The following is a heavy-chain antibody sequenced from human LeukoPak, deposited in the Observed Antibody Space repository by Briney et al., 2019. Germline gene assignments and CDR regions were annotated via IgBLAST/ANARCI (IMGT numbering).Heavy chain of an antibody. Sequence: GGSLRLSCAASGFTFSSYAMHWVRQAPGKGLEWVAVISYDGSNKYYADSVKGRFTISRDNSKNTLYLQMNSLRAEDTAVYYCTRELRGSYNDYWGQGTLVTVSS. CDR2: ISYDGSNK. CDR1: GFTFSSYA. CDR3: TRELRGSYNDY. V-gene: IGHV3-30-3*01. J-gene: IGHJ4*02. D-gene: IGHD1-26*01.